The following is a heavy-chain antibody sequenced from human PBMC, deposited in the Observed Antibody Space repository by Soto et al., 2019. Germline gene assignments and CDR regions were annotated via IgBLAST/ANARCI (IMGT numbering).Heavy chain of an antibody. J-gene: IGHJ3*02. D-gene: IGHD2-15*01. CDR1: GGSISSYY. CDR3: ARGGGYCSRFFRCDAFDI. Sequence: SETLSLTCSVSGGSISSYYWSWIRQPPGKGLEWIGYIYYSGSTNYNPSLKSRVTISVDTSKNQFSLKLSSVTAADTAVYYCARGGGYCSRFFRCDAFDIWGQGTMVTVSS. V-gene: IGHV4-59*01. CDR2: IYYSGST.